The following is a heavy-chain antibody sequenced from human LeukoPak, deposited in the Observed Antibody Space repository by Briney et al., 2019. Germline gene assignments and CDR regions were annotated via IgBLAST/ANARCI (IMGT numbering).Heavy chain of an antibody. CDR2: ISGSGTNT. CDR1: GFTFSSYA. V-gene: IGHV3-23*01. D-gene: IGHD3-22*01. J-gene: IGHJ3*02. Sequence: GGSLRLSCAASGFTFSSYAMSWVRQAPGKGLEWVSAISGSGTNTYYADSVKGQFTISRDNSEYTLHLQMNSLSAEDTAVYYCAKSYDTSGRRAFDIWGQGTMVTVSS. CDR3: AKSYDTSGRRAFDI.